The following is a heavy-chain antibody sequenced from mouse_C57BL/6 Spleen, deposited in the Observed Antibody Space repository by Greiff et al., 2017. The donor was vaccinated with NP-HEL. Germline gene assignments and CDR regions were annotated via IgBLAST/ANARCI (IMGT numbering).Heavy chain of an antibody. CDR2: ISYDGSN. CDR3: ARGMITTGVDY. CDR1: GYSITSGYY. Sequence: EVKLMESGPGLVKPSQSLSLTCSVTGYSITSGYYWNWIRQFPGNKLEWMGYISYDGSNKYNPSLKNRISITRDTSKNQFFLKLNSVTTEDTATYYCARGMITTGVDYWGQGTSVTVSS. D-gene: IGHD2-4*01. J-gene: IGHJ4*01. V-gene: IGHV3-6*01.